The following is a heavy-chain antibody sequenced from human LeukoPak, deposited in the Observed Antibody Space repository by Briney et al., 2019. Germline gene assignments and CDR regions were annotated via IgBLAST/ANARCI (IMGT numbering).Heavy chain of an antibody. Sequence: SKTLSLTXAVYGGSFSGYYWSWIRQPAGKGLEWIGRIYTSGSTNYNPSLKSRVTISVDTSKNQFSLKLSSVTAADTAVYYCASVYCSGGSCYEHYWGQGTLVTVSS. J-gene: IGHJ4*02. CDR3: ASVYCSGGSCYEHY. D-gene: IGHD2-15*01. CDR1: GGSFSGYY. V-gene: IGHV4-59*10. CDR2: IYTSGST.